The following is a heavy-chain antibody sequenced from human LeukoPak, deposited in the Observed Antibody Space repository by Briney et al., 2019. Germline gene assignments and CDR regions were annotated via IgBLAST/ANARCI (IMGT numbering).Heavy chain of an antibody. J-gene: IGHJ5*02. CDR2: ITPNTGDT. CDR1: GYTFTGYY. Sequence: GASVKVSCKASGYTFTGYYMHWVRQAPGQGLEWMGWITPNTGDTNYAQKFQGRVTMTRDTSISTAYMELSRLGSDDTAVYYCARDLYSSNWKSVTGFDPWGQGTLVTVSS. V-gene: IGHV1-2*02. CDR3: ARDLYSSNWKSVTGFDP. D-gene: IGHD6-13*01.